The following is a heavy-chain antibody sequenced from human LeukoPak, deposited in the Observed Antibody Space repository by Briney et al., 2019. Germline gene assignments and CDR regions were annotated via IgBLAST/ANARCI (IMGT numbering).Heavy chain of an antibody. J-gene: IGHJ4*02. Sequence: QPGGSLRLSCAASGFTFSSYAMSWVRQAPGKGLEWVSAISGSGGSTYYADSVKGRFTTSRDNAKNSLYLQMNSLRAEDTAVYYCARAASRRVRGVKSLNYWGQGTLVTVSS. CDR2: ISGSGGST. V-gene: IGHV3-23*01. D-gene: IGHD3-10*01. CDR3: ARAASRRVRGVKSLNY. CDR1: GFTFSSYA.